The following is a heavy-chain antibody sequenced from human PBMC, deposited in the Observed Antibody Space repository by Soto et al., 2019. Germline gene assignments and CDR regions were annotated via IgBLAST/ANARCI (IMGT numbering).Heavy chain of an antibody. CDR3: AKAHSWTTVTSAEFDY. CDR2: ISYDGSNK. J-gene: IGHJ4*01. V-gene: IGHV3-30*18. D-gene: IGHD4-17*01. CDR1: GFTFSSYG. Sequence: QVQLVESGGGVVEPGRSLRLSCAASGFTFSSYGMHWVRQAPGKGLEWVAGISYDGSNKYYADSVKGRFTISRDNSKNVLYLRLNSLRAEDTAVYYCAKAHSWTTVTSAEFDYWGHGSLLIVS.